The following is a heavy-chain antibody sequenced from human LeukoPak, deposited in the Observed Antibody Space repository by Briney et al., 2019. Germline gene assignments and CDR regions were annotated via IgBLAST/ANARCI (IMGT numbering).Heavy chain of an antibody. CDR2: IKQDGSEK. D-gene: IGHD1-26*01. Sequence: RWSLTLSRAASGFLFSRYWLRWVRPAPGKGLEWVANIKQDGSEKYYVDSVKGRFTISRDNAKNSLYLQMNSLRVEDTAVYYCARGWELDPWGQGTLVTVSS. CDR1: GFLFSRYW. CDR3: ARGWELDP. J-gene: IGHJ5*02. V-gene: IGHV3-7*04.